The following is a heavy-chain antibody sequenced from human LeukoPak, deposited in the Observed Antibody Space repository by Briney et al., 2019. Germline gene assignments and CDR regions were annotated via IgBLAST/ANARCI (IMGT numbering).Heavy chain of an antibody. V-gene: IGHV4-4*09. Sequence: SDTLSLTCTVSGGSISSYYWSFIRQPPVKGLELIWYIYTSGSTNDNPSLKRRVTILLDTSKNQLSLKLSSVTAADTAVYYCARLGVGSSTSIDYYYYYYMEVWGKGTTVTVSS. J-gene: IGHJ6*03. CDR1: GGSISSYY. D-gene: IGHD2-2*01. CDR3: ARLGVGSSTSIDYYYYYYMEV. CDR2: IYTSGST.